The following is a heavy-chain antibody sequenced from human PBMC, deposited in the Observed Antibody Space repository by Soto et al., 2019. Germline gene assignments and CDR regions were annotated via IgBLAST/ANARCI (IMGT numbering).Heavy chain of an antibody. J-gene: IGHJ6*03. CDR2: INSDGSST. V-gene: IGHV3-74*01. CDR3: ATRLEVGYMDV. CDR1: GFTFRRYW. Sequence: GGSLRLSCAASGFTFRRYWMHWVRQAPGKGLVWVSRINSDGSSTTYADSVKGRFTISRDNAKNTLYLQMNSLRGEGTAVYYCATRLEVGYMDVWGKGTTVTVSS.